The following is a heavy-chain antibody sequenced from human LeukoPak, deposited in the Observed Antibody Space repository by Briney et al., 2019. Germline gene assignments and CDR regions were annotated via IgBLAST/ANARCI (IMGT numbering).Heavy chain of an antibody. Sequence: PSETLSLTCTVSGGSISSYCWSWLRQPPGKGLEWLGYIYYSGSTNYNPSLKSRVTISVDTSKNQFSLKLSSVTAADTAVYYCARERAGDYGSFDHWGQGTLVTVSS. CDR2: IYYSGST. CDR3: ARERAGDYGSFDH. D-gene: IGHD4-17*01. J-gene: IGHJ4*02. V-gene: IGHV4-59*01. CDR1: GGSISSYC.